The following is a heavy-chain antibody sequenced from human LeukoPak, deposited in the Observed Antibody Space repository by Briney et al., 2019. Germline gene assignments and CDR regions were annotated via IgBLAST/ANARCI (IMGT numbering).Heavy chain of an antibody. V-gene: IGHV5-51*01. CDR3: ARRGMATAGLYFDY. Sequence: GESLKISCKGSGYSFSNHWIAWVRQMPGKGLEWMGIIFPGDSDSTYSPSFQGQVTISADKSSSTAYLQWSGLKASDSAMYYCARRGMATAGLYFDYWGQGTLVTVSS. J-gene: IGHJ4*02. CDR1: GYSFSNHW. CDR2: IFPGDSDS. D-gene: IGHD5-24*01.